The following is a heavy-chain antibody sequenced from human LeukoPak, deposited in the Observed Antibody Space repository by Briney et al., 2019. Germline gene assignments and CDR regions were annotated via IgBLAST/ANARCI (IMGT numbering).Heavy chain of an antibody. CDR1: GYSISSGYY. CDR2: IYHSGST. V-gene: IGHV4-38-2*02. D-gene: IGHD6-13*01. Sequence: SETLSLTCTVSGYSISSGYYWGWIRQPPGKGLEWIGSIYHSGSTNYNPSPKSRVTISVDTSKNQFSLKLSSVTAADTAVYYCARDSSRYSSSWYDYWGQGTLVTVSS. CDR3: ARDSSRYSSSWYDY. J-gene: IGHJ4*02.